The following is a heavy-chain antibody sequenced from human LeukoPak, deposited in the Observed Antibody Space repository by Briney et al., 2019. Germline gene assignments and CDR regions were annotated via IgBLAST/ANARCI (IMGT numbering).Heavy chain of an antibody. J-gene: IGHJ4*02. CDR1: GFTFSSYG. Sequence: GGSLRLSCAASGFTFSSYGMHWVRQAPGKGLEWVAFIRYDGSNKYYADSVKGRFTISRDNSKNTLYLQMNSLRAEDTAVYYCAKDLVGYCSSTSCYFFDYWGQGTLVTVSS. CDR2: IRYDGSNK. CDR3: AKDLVGYCSSTSCYFFDY. D-gene: IGHD2-2*01. V-gene: IGHV3-30*02.